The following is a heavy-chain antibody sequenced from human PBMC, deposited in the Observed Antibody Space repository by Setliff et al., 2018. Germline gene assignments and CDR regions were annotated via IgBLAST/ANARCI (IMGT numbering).Heavy chain of an antibody. Sequence: PGGSLRLSCAASGFTVSTNYMSWVRQAPGKGLEWVSVIYSGGSTSYADSVKGRFTISRDNSKNTLYLQMNSLRAEDTAVYYCASSVLQFLEWLKVPGWDYYYGMDVWGQGTTVTVSS. CDR2: IYSGGST. J-gene: IGHJ6*02. D-gene: IGHD3-3*01. CDR1: GFTVSTNY. V-gene: IGHV3-66*01. CDR3: ASSVLQFLEWLKVPGWDYYYGMDV.